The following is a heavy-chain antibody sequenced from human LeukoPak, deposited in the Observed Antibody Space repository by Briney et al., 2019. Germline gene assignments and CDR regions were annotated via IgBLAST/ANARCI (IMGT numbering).Heavy chain of an antibody. Sequence: GGSLRLSCTASGFTFGDYAMSWFRQAPGKGLEWVSAISGSGGSTYYADSVKGRFTISRDNSKNTLYLQMNSLRAEDTAVYYCARHYSSSWYYYYMDVWGKGTTVTVSS. CDR3: ARHYSSSWYYYYMDV. D-gene: IGHD6-13*01. V-gene: IGHV3-23*01. CDR2: ISGSGGST. CDR1: GFTFGDYA. J-gene: IGHJ6*03.